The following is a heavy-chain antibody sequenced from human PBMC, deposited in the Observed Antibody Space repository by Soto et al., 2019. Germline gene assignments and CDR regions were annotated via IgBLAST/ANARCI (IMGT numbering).Heavy chain of an antibody. J-gene: IGHJ2*01. CDR3: ARDRQLMRCHFFFLPAEYGIRGTVPVSAFLLNRTTDL. D-gene: IGHD3-3*02. CDR2: IYYSGST. V-gene: IGHV4-31*02. Sequence: NPGKGLEWLGYIYYSGSTYYNPSLKSRVTISVDTSKNQCSLKLSSVTAADTAVYYCARDRQLMRCHFFFLPAEYGIRGTVPVSAFLLNRTTDL.